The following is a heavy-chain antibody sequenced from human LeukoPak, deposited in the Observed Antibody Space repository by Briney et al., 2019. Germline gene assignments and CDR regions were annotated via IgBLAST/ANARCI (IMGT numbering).Heavy chain of an antibody. J-gene: IGHJ4*02. CDR3: ARDVVGSGSDY. CDR2: IKQNGGEK. CDR1: GFSFSSYW. D-gene: IGHD3-22*01. Sequence: PGGSLRLSCAVSGFSFSSYWMSWVRQAPGKGLEWVANIKQNGGEKYYVDSVKGRFTIPRDDAKNSLYLQMNSLRAEDTAVYYCARDVVGSGSDYWGQGTLVTVSS. V-gene: IGHV3-7*01.